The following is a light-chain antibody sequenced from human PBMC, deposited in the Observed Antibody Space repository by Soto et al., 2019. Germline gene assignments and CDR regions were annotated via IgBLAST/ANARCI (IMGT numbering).Light chain of an antibody. CDR3: VVYMSGSWV. CDR1: SGSVSTSYY. Sequence: QTVVTQEPSFSVSPGGTVTLTCGLTSGSVSTSYYPSWYQQTPGQAPRTLIYSTNTRSSGVPDRFSGSILGNKAALTITGAQADDESDYYCVVYMSGSWVFCGGTELTVL. V-gene: IGLV8-61*01. J-gene: IGLJ3*02. CDR2: STN.